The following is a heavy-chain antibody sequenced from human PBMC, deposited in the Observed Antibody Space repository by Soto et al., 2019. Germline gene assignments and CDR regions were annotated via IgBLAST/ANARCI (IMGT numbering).Heavy chain of an antibody. CDR2: IYYGGST. CDR3: ARENLGYDILTGSPSGMDV. J-gene: IGHJ6*02. Sequence: SETLSLTCTVSGGSISSYYWSWIRQPPGKGLEWIGYIYYGGSTNYNPSLKSRVTISVDTSKNQFSLKLSSVTAADTAVYYCARENLGYDILTGSPSGMDVWGQGTTVTVSS. D-gene: IGHD3-9*01. V-gene: IGHV4-59*01. CDR1: GGSISSYY.